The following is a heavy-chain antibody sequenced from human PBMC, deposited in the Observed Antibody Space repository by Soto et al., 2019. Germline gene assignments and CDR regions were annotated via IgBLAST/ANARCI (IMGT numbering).Heavy chain of an antibody. CDR1: GGSISSYY. J-gene: IGHJ6*02. D-gene: IGHD3-10*01. V-gene: IGHV4-59*01. Sequence: SETLSLTCTVSGGSISSYYWSWIRQPPGKGLEWIGYIYYSGSTNYNPSLKSRVTISVDTSKNQFSLKLSSVTAADTAVYYCARGGGLGDYYGMDVWGQGTTVTVSS. CDR3: ARGGGLGDYYGMDV. CDR2: IYYSGST.